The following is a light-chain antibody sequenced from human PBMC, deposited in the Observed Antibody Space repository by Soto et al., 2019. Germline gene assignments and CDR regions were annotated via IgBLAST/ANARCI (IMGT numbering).Light chain of an antibody. V-gene: IGKV3-11*01. J-gene: IGKJ2*01. CDR1: QSVSRF. CDR3: QHRSNWPRT. CDR2: DAS. Sequence: EIVLTQSPATLSLSPGERATLSCRASQSVSRFLAWYQQKAGQAPRLLIYDASTRATGIPVRFSGSGSGTDFTLTISSLEPEDFAVYYCQHRSNWPRTFGQGTKLEIK.